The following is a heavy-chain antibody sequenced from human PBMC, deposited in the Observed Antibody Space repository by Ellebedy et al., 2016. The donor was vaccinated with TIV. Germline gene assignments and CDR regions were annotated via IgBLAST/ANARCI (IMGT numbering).Heavy chain of an antibody. V-gene: IGHV3-7*01. CDR1: GFTFSNYW. CDR2: IKRDGSDE. CDR3: AGRGY. Sequence: GESLKISXGDSGFTFSNYWMTWVRQAPGKGLEWVANIKRDGSDEYYVDSVKGRFTISRDNAKNSLYLQMNSLRAEDTAVYYCAGRGYWGQGTLVTVSS. J-gene: IGHJ4*02.